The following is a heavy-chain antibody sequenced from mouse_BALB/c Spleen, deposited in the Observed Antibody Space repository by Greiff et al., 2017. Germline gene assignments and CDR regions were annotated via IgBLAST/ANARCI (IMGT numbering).Heavy chain of an antibody. Sequence: VQLQQSGAELVKPGASVKLSCTASGFNIKDTYMHWVKQRPEQGLEWIGRIDPANGNTKYDPKFQGKATITADTSSNTAYLQLSSLTSEDTAVYYCAVHFSYAMDYWGQGTSVTVSS. CDR3: AVHFSYAMDY. V-gene: IGHV14-3*02. CDR1: GFNIKDTY. CDR2: IDPANGNT. D-gene: IGHD1-2*01. J-gene: IGHJ4*01.